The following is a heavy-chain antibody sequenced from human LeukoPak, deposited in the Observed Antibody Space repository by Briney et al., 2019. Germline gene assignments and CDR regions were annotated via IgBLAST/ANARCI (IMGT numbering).Heavy chain of an antibody. Sequence: GEPLKISCKGSGYSFTSYWIGWVRQMPGKGLEWMGIIYPGDSDTRYSPSFQGQVTISADKSISTAYLQWSSLKASDTAMYYCARREMATIGDFDYWGQGTLVTVSS. J-gene: IGHJ4*02. CDR2: IYPGDSDT. CDR1: GYSFTSYW. D-gene: IGHD5-24*01. CDR3: ARREMATIGDFDY. V-gene: IGHV5-51*01.